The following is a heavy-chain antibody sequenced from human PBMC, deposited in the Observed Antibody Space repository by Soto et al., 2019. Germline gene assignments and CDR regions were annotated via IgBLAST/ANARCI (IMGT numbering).Heavy chain of an antibody. D-gene: IGHD6-19*01. J-gene: IGHJ4*02. Sequence: PGESLKISCKGSGYSFTSYWIGWVRQMPGKGLEWMGIIYPGDYDTRYSPYFQGQVTISADQSISTAYLQWSSLKATDTAMYYCARHIGVAVAGTNFDSWGQGTLVTVSS. CDR1: GYSFTSYW. V-gene: IGHV5-51*01. CDR2: IYPGDYDT. CDR3: ARHIGVAVAGTNFDS.